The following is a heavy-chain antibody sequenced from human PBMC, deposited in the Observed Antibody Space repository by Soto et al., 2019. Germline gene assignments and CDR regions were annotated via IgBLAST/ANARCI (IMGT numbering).Heavy chain of an antibody. D-gene: IGHD3-22*01. J-gene: IGHJ4*02. Sequence: QVQLQESGPGLVKPTQTLSLTCTVSGGSISSGGYYWSWIRQHPGKGLEWIGYIFHSGSTYYNPSLRRRVTTSVDTSKNPFSLKLSSVTAADTAVYYCARGGDYDNYFDSWGQGTLVTVSS. CDR2: IFHSGST. CDR3: ARGGDYDNYFDS. CDR1: GGSISSGGYY. V-gene: IGHV4-31*03.